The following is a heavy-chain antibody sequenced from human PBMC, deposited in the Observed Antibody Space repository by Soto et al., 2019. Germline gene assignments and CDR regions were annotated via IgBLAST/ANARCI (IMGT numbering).Heavy chain of an antibody. V-gene: IGHV4-39*01. CDR3: ARQPVEWPDYYYYYMDV. Sequence: SETLSLTCTVSGGSISSSSYYWGWIRQPPGKGLEWIGSIYYSGSTYYNPSLKSRVTISVDTSKNQFSLKLSSVTAADTAVYYCARQPVEWPDYYYYYMDVWGKGTTVTVSS. CDR2: IYYSGST. J-gene: IGHJ6*03. D-gene: IGHD3-3*01. CDR1: GGSISSSSYY.